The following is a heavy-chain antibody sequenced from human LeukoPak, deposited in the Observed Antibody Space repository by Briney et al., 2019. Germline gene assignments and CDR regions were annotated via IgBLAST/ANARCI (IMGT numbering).Heavy chain of an antibody. CDR1: GFTFSGYA. J-gene: IGHJ4*02. Sequence: GGSLRLSCAASGFTFSGYAMHWIRQAPGKGLEYLSAISGNGRTTYYASSVKGRFTISRDDSMNTLYLQMGSLRAEDMAVYYCARDIPYSSSWYDYWGQGTLVTVSS. CDR3: ARDIPYSSSWYDY. CDR2: ISGNGRTT. D-gene: IGHD6-13*01. V-gene: IGHV3-64*01.